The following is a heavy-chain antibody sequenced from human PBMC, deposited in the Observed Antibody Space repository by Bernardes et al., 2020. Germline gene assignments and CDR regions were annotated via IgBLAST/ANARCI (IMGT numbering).Heavy chain of an antibody. V-gene: IGHV4-39*01. D-gene: IGHD4-17*01. CDR3: ARHVPSPYYGDYYYYYYGMDV. CDR2: IYYSGST. CDR1: GGSISSSSYY. J-gene: IGHJ6*02. Sequence: ETLSLTCTVSGGSISSSSYYWGWIRQPPGKGLEWIGSIYYSGSTYYNPSLKSRVTISVDTSKNQFSLKLSSVTAADTAVYYCARHVPSPYYGDYYYYYYGMDVWGQGTTVTVSS.